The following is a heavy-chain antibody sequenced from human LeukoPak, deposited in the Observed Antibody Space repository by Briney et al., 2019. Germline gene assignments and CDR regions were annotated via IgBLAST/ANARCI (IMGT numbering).Heavy chain of an antibody. CDR2: ISGSGDST. CDR3: AKERTPRGY. V-gene: IGHV3-23*01. J-gene: IGHJ4*02. Sequence: GGSLRLSCAASGVTFSSYALSWGRQAPGKGLEWVSAISGSGDSTYYADSVKGRFTISRDNSKNTLYLQMNSLRAEDTAVYYCAKERTPRGYWGQGTLVTVSS. D-gene: IGHD1-1*01. CDR1: GVTFSSYA.